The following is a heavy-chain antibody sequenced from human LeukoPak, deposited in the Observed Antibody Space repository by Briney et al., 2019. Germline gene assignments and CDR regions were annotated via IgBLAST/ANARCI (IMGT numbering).Heavy chain of an antibody. V-gene: IGHV3-23*01. CDR2: ISGSGGST. CDR1: GFTFSSYS. Sequence: PGGSLRLSCAASGFTFSSYSMNWVRQAPGKGLEWVSAISGSGGSTYYADSVKGRFTISRDNSKNTLYLQMNSLRAEDTAVYYCAKGADFTGYFDYWGQGTLVTVSS. D-gene: IGHD1-26*01. J-gene: IGHJ4*02. CDR3: AKGADFTGYFDY.